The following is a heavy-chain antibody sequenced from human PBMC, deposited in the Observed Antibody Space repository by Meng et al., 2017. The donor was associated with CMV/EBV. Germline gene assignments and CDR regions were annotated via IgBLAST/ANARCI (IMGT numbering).Heavy chain of an antibody. J-gene: IGHJ4*02. Sequence: EVRCAGAGGCWRRPGVSLVFSWVPYGLTDSGKDTSRHSPAQGKGMDVLLDFYHDGSPYAAVYVKGRFTDSRDNSKNALYLQMNSLRAEDTAVYEYTRGNIVWDYWGQGTLVTVSS. CDR1: GLTDSGKD. CDR3: TRGNIVWDY. V-gene: IGHV3-66*01. CDR2: FYHDGSP. D-gene: IGHD2-21*01.